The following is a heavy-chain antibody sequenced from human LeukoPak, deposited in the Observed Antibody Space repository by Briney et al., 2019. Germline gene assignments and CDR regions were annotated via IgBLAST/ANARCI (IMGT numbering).Heavy chain of an antibody. Sequence: SETLSLTCTVSGGSISSYYWSWIRQPPGKGLEWIGNIYYSGSTNYNPSLKSRVTISVDTSKNQFSLKLSSVTAADTAVYYCARDRGRGGYVDYWGQGTLVTVSS. CDR1: GGSISSYY. J-gene: IGHJ4*02. V-gene: IGHV4-59*01. D-gene: IGHD2-15*01. CDR3: ARDRGRGGYVDY. CDR2: IYYSGST.